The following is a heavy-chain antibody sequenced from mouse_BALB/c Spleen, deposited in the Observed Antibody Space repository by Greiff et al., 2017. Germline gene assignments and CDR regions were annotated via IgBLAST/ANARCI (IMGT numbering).Heavy chain of an antibody. J-gene: IGHJ4*01. CDR1: GFTFSSYY. D-gene: IGHD2-1*01. CDR3: ARQAYGNYHYYYAMDY. CDR2: INSNGGST. Sequence: EVQLVESGGGLVKLGGSLKLSCAASGFTFSSYYMSWVRQTPEKRLELVAAINSNGGSTYYPDTVKGRFTISRDNAKNTLYLQMSSLKSEDTALYYCARQAYGNYHYYYAMDYWGQGTSVTVSS. V-gene: IGHV5-6-2*01.